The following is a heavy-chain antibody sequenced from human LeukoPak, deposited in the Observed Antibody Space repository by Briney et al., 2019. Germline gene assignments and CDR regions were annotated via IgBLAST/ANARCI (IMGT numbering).Heavy chain of an antibody. CDR2: MNPNSGNT. CDR1: GYTFTSYD. CDR3: ARGLITMVRGVIIYYGMDV. V-gene: IGHV1-8*01. D-gene: IGHD3-10*01. Sequence: ASVKVSCKASGYTFTSYDINWVRQATGQGLEWMGWMNPNSGNTGYAQKFQGRVTMTRNTSISTAYMELSSLRSEDTAVYYCARGLITMVRGVIIYYGMDVWGQGTTVTVSS. J-gene: IGHJ6*02.